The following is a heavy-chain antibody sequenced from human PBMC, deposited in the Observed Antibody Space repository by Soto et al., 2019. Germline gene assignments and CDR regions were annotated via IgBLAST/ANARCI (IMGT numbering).Heavy chain of an antibody. CDR3: AREGSSSPEYFDF. D-gene: IGHD2-15*01. J-gene: IGHJ4*02. CDR1: GGSISSDDYY. V-gene: IGHV4-30-4*01. CDR2: IYYTGRT. Sequence: PSETLSLTCSVSGGSISSDDYYWTWIRQPPGGGLEWIGYIYYTGRTSSTPSLESRVTISIDTSKNQFSLKLSSVSAADTAVYYCAREGSSSPEYFDFWGPGTLVTVSS.